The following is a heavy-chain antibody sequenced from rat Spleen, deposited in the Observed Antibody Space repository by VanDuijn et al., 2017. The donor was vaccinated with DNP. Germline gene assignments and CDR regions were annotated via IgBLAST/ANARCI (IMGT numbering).Heavy chain of an antibody. CDR2: ISPSGGRS. CDR3: ARLRTVATAFYGMDA. D-gene: IGHD1-3*01. V-gene: IGHV5-25*01. Sequence: EVQLVESGGGLVQPGRSLKLSCAASGFTFSDYYMAWVRQAPSKGLEWVATISPSGGRSYFPDSVRGRFTFSRDDGKSSLYLQMHSLQSEDTATYYCARLRTVATAFYGMDAWGQGSSVTVSS. CDR1: GFTFSDYY. J-gene: IGHJ4*01.